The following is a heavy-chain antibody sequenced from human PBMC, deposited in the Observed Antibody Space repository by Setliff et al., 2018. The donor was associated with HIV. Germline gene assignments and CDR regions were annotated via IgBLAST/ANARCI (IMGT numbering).Heavy chain of an antibody. V-gene: IGHV1-24*01. CDR2: LDPEDGKT. CDR1: GYTLTEVS. Sequence: GASVKVSCKVSGYTLTEVSMHWVRQAPGEGLEWMGGLDPEDGKTIYAQKFQGRVSMTEDTSTDTASVELRGLRFDETAVYYCAIVRRIITFGGLVGLVQSLYYFHCWGHGTLVTVSS. CDR3: AIVRRIITFGGLVGLVQSLYYFHC. J-gene: IGHJ4*01. D-gene: IGHD3-16*02.